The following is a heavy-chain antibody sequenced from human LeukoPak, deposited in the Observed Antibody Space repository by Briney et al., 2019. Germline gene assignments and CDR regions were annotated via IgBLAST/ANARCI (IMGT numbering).Heavy chain of an antibody. D-gene: IGHD5-18*01. Sequence: SETLSLTCTVSGGSISSSSYYWGWIRQPPGKGLEWIGSIYSSGTTYYNPSLKSRVTISVDTSKNQFSLKLSSVTAADTAVYYCARARYTAMITQWGQGTLVTVSS. J-gene: IGHJ4*02. V-gene: IGHV4-39*07. CDR1: GGSISSSSYY. CDR3: ARARYTAMITQ. CDR2: IYSSGTT.